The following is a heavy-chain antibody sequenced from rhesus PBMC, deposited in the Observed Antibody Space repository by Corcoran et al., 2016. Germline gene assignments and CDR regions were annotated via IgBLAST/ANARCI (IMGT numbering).Heavy chain of an antibody. CDR2: ISGKGGST. D-gene: IGHD6-25*01. CDR1: GGSVSSSHW. J-gene: IGHJ4*01. Sequence: QLQLQESGPGLVTPSETLSLTCAVSGGSVSSSHWWSWIRQPPGKGLEWIGRISGKGGSTSYQPTLTSRVTIATDTSKKQFSLKVSSVTAADTAGYYCASGSWNRFDYWGQGVLVTVSS. V-gene: IGHV4-57*02. CDR3: ASGSWNRFDY.